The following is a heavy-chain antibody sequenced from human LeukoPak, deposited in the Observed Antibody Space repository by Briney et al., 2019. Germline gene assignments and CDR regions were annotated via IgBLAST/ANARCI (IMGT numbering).Heavy chain of an antibody. V-gene: IGHV3-9*01. CDR2: ISWNSGSI. CDR1: GFTFDDYA. Sequence: PGGSLRLSCAASGFTFDDYAMHWVRQAPGKGLEWVSGISWNSGSIGYADSVKGRFTISRDNAKNSLYLQMNSLRAEDTALYYCAKDTRAAGPTGLFDYWGQGTLVTVSS. D-gene: IGHD6-13*01. CDR3: AKDTRAAGPTGLFDY. J-gene: IGHJ4*02.